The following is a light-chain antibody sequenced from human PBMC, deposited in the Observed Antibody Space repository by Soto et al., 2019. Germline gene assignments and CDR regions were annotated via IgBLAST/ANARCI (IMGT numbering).Light chain of an antibody. J-gene: IGLJ1*01. CDR3: AAWDGSLNAYV. V-gene: IGLV1-44*01. CDR2: TDN. Sequence: QPVLTQPPSASGTPGQRVTISCSGSSSNIGSNAVNWYQQFPGTAPKLLIYTDNQRPSGVPDRFSGSKYGTSASLAISGLQSEDEADYFCAAWDGSLNAYVFGTGTKLTVL. CDR1: SSNIGSNA.